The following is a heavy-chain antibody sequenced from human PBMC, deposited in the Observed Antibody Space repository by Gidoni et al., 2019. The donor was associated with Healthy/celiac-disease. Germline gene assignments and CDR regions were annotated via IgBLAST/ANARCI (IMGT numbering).Heavy chain of an antibody. Sequence: QLQLQESGPGMVKPSETLSLTCTVSGGSISSSSYYWGWIRQPPGKGLEWIGSIYYSGSTYYNPSLKSRVTISVDTSKNQFSLKLSSVTAADTAVYYCARSVVGTFDYWGQGTLVTVSS. D-gene: IGHD1-26*01. CDR1: GGSISSSSYY. CDR2: IYYSGST. J-gene: IGHJ4*02. V-gene: IGHV4-39*01. CDR3: ARSVVGTFDY.